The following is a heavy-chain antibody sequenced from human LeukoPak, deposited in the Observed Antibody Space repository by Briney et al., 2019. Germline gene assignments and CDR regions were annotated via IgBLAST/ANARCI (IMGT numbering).Heavy chain of an antibody. CDR1: GGSFSGYY. CDR3: ASGGLDIVVVPAAIKTYYFDY. D-gene: IGHD2-2*03. V-gene: IGHV4-34*01. Sequence: SETLSLTCAVYGGSFSGYYWSWIRQPPGKGLEWIGEINHSGSTNYNPSLKSRVTISVDTSKNQFSLKLSSVTAADTAVYYCASGGLDIVVVPAAIKTYYFDYWGQGTLVTVSS. CDR2: INHSGST. J-gene: IGHJ4*02.